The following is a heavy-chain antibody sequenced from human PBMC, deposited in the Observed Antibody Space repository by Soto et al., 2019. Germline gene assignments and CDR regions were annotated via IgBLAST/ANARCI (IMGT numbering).Heavy chain of an antibody. Sequence: GGSLRLSCAASGFTFSGSAMHWVRQASGKGLEWVGRIRSKANSYATAYAASVKGRFTISRDDSKNTAYLQMNSLKTEDTAVYYRTRVPGSYSRYYYYGMDVWGQGTTVTVSS. V-gene: IGHV3-73*01. D-gene: IGHD3-10*01. J-gene: IGHJ6*02. CDR1: GFTFSGSA. CDR2: IRSKANSYAT. CDR3: TRVPGSYSRYYYYGMDV.